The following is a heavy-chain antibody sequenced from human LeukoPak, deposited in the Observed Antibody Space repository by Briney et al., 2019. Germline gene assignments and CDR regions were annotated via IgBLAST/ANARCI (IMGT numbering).Heavy chain of an antibody. J-gene: IGHJ4*02. D-gene: IGHD3-22*01. Sequence: SSETLSLTCAVYGGSFSGNFWSWVRQPPGKGLEWIGEINHSGSTNYNPSLKSRVTISVDTSKNQFSLKLSSVTAADTAVYYCASTVISGYRIDYWGQGTLVTVSS. CDR2: INHSGST. CDR1: GGSFSGNF. V-gene: IGHV4-34*01. CDR3: ASTVISGYRIDY.